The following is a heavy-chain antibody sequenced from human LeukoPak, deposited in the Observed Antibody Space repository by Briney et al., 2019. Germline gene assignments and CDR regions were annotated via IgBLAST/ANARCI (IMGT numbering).Heavy chain of an antibody. J-gene: IGHJ6*03. V-gene: IGHV4-59*12. CDR1: GGSISSYY. CDR3: ARDSIWGSYDFWSGYYRGYYYYMDV. CDR2: IYYSGST. D-gene: IGHD3-3*01. Sequence: SETLSLTCTVSGGSISSYYWSWIRQPPGKGLEWIGYIYYSGSTNYNPSPKSRVTISVDTSKNQFSLKLSSVTAADTAVYYCARDSIWGSYDFWSGYYRGYYYYMDVWGKGTTVTVSS.